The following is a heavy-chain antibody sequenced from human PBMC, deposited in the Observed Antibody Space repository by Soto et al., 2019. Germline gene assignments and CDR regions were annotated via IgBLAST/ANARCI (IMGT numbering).Heavy chain of an antibody. Sequence: QVQLQESGPGLVKPSETLSLTCTVSGGSVSSGSYYWSWIRQPPGKGLEWIGYIYYSGSTNYNPSLMSRVTISVDTSKNQFSRKLSSVTAADTAVYYCARGNYYYEGPGAFDIWGQGTMVSVSS. D-gene: IGHD3-22*01. CDR3: ARGNYYYEGPGAFDI. CDR2: IYYSGST. CDR1: GGSVSSGSYY. V-gene: IGHV4-61*01. J-gene: IGHJ3*02.